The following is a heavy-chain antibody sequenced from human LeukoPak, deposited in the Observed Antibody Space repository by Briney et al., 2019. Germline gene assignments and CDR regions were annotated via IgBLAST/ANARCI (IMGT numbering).Heavy chain of an antibody. Sequence: ASVKVSCKASGGTFSSYAISWVRQAPGQGLEWMGGIIPIFGTANYAQKFQGRVTITADESTSTAYMELSSLRSEDTAVYYCARSPNDSSGYYPVYFDYWGQGTLVTVSS. CDR3: ARSPNDSSGYYPVYFDY. V-gene: IGHV1-69*13. CDR1: GGTFSSYA. J-gene: IGHJ4*02. CDR2: IIPIFGTA. D-gene: IGHD3-22*01.